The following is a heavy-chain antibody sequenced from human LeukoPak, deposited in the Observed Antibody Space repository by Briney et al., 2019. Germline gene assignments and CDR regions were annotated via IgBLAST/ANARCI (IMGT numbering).Heavy chain of an antibody. CDR2: ISWNSGSI. Sequence: GGSLRLSCAASGFTFDDYAMHWVRQAPGKGLEWVSGISWNSGSIGYADSVKGRFTISRDNSKNTLYLQMNSLRAEDTAVYYCARDVAAFDIWGQGTMVTVSS. CDR3: ARDVAAFDI. V-gene: IGHV3-9*01. J-gene: IGHJ3*02. D-gene: IGHD2-15*01. CDR1: GFTFDDYA.